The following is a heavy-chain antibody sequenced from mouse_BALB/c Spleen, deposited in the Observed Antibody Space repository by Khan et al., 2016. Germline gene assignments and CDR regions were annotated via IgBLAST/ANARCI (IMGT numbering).Heavy chain of an antibody. J-gene: IGHJ3*01. Sequence: QVQLQQSGAELMKPGASVKISCKATGYTFGSYWIEWVKQRPGHGLEWIGEILPGSGSTNYNENFKVQATFTADTSSNTAYMQLRSLTSEASAVYYCARGAYWGQGTLVTVSA. CDR1: GYTFGSYW. CDR3: ARGAY. V-gene: IGHV1-9*01. CDR2: ILPGSGST.